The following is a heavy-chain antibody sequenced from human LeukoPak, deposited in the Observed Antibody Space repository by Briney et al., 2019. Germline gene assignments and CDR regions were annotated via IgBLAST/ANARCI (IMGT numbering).Heavy chain of an antibody. J-gene: IGHJ4*02. V-gene: IGHV4-59*01. Sequence: PSETLSLTCTVSGGSISSYYWSWIRQPPGKGLEWIGYIYYSGSTNYNPSLKSRVTISVDTSKNQFSLKLSSVTAADTAVYYCARRSYDFWSGYYFDYWGQGTLVTVSS. D-gene: IGHD3-3*01. CDR1: GGSISSYY. CDR2: IYYSGST. CDR3: ARRSYDFWSGYYFDY.